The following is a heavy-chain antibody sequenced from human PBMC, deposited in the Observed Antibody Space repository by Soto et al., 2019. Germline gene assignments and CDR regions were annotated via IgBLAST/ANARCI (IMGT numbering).Heavy chain of an antibody. V-gene: IGHV3-30*18. D-gene: IGHD1-7*01. CDR2: ISYDGSNK. CDR3: AKDLGALITGTTSLDY. J-gene: IGHJ4*02. Sequence: GGSLRLSCVASGFTFSSYGMHWVRQAPGKGLEWVAVISYDGSNKYYADSVKGRFTISRDNSKNTLYLQMNSLRAEDTAVYYCAKDLGALITGTTSLDYWGQGTLVTVSS. CDR1: GFTFSSYG.